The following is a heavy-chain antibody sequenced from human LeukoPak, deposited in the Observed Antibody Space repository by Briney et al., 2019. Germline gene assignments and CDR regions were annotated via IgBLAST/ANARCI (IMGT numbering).Heavy chain of an antibody. D-gene: IGHD4/OR15-4a*01. CDR1: GGSISNYY. CDR3: ATLLWCGHDFFDL. CDR2: VYHTGIS. Sequence: SGTLSLTCTVSGGSISNYYWSWIRQPPGQRLEWIGYVYHTGISSYNAALKSRVTMSVDSSKSQISLNLTSVTAADTAVYYCATLLWCGHDFFDLWGRGALVTVSS. J-gene: IGHJ2*01. V-gene: IGHV4-59*13.